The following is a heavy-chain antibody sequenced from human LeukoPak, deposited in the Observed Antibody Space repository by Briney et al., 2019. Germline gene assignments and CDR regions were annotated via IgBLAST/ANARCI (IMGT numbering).Heavy chain of an antibody. Sequence: ETLSLTCTVSGGSISSGGYYWSWIRQAPGKGLEWVSSISSSSSYIYYADSVKGRFTISRDNAKNSLYLQMNSLRDEDTAVYYCARDTGSWDFDYWGQGTLVTVSS. V-gene: IGHV3-21*01. J-gene: IGHJ4*02. CDR1: GGSISSGGYY. D-gene: IGHD1-26*01. CDR2: ISSSSSYI. CDR3: ARDTGSWDFDY.